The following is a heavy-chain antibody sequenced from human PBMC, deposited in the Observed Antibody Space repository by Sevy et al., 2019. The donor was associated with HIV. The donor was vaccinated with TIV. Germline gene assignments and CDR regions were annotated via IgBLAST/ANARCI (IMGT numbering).Heavy chain of an antibody. CDR3: AKTSLGLWRGWFDP. CDR2: INGDGSST. CDR1: GFTFSSYW. Sequence: GGSLRLSCAASGFTFSSYWMHWVRQAPGKGLVWASRINGDGSSTTYADSVKGRFTISRDNAKNTLYLQMNSLRAEDTAVYYCAKTSLGLWRGWFDPWGQGTLVTVSS. D-gene: IGHD2-21*01. V-gene: IGHV3-74*01. J-gene: IGHJ5*02.